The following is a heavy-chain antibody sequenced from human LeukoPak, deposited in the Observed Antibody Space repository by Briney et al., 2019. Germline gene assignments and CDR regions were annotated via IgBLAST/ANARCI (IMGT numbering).Heavy chain of an antibody. CDR2: ISGDGNST. CDR1: GFTFDDYA. CDR3: ATNFGAYYYGTSGYYDF. Sequence: GGSLRLSCSASGFTFDDYAMHWFRQAPGKGLEWVSLISGDGNSTYYAGSVKGRFTISRDNSKNSLYLQMNSLRTEDTAYYYCATNFGAYYYGTSGYYDFWGQGTLVTVSS. D-gene: IGHD3-22*01. J-gene: IGHJ4*02. V-gene: IGHV3-43*02.